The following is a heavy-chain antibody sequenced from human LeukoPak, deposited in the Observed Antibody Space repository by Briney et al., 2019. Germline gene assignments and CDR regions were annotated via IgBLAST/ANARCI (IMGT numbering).Heavy chain of an antibody. J-gene: IGHJ3*02. CDR2: ISYDGSNK. V-gene: IGHV3-30*03. CDR3: ARDGGWLLKSDAFDI. CDR1: GFTFSSYG. Sequence: PGRSLRLSCAASGFTFSSYGMHWVRQAPGKGLEWVAVISYDGSNKYYADSVKGRFTISRDNSKNTLYLQMNSLRAEDTAVYYCARDGGWLLKSDAFDIWGQGTMVTVSS. D-gene: IGHD2-21*02.